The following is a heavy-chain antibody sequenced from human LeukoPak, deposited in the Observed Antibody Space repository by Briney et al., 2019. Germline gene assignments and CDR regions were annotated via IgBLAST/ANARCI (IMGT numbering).Heavy chain of an antibody. V-gene: IGHV3-21*01. D-gene: IGHD1-26*01. CDR1: RFNFSSYS. CDR2: ISSSSSYI. J-gene: IGHJ4*02. CDR3: AREFGSYWGYFDY. Sequence: PGGSLRLSCAASRFNFSSYSLNWVRPAPGKGLEWVSSISSSSSYIYYADSVKGRFTISRDNSKNTLYLQMNSLRAEDTAVYYCAREFGSYWGYFDYWGQGTLVTVSS.